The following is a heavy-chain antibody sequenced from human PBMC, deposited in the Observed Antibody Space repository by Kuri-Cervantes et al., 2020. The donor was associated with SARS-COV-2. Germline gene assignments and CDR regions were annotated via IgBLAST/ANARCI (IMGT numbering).Heavy chain of an antibody. V-gene: IGHV1-2*04. D-gene: IGHD2-2*01. CDR1: GYTFTGYY. CDR3: ARALGYCSSTSCSYWDYYYYGMDV. J-gene: IGHJ6*02. CDR2: INPNSGGT. Sequence: ASVKGSCKASGYTFTGYYMHWVRQAPGQGLEWMGWINPNSGGTNYAQKFQGWVTMTRDTSISTAYMELSRLRSDDTAVYYCARALGYCSSTSCSYWDYYYYGMDVWVQGTTVTVSS.